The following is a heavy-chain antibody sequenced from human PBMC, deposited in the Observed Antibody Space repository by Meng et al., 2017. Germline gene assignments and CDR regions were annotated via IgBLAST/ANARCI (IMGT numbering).Heavy chain of an antibody. CDR3: AKGYSSGRLDNWFDP. J-gene: IGHJ5*02. Sequence: GGSLRLSCAASGFTFSSYGMHWVRQAPGKGLEWVAVIWYDGSNKYYADSVKGRFTISRDNSKNTLYLQMNSLRAEDTAVYYCAKGYSSGRLDNWFDPWGQGNRVT. D-gene: IGHD2-15*01. CDR2: IWYDGSNK. CDR1: GFTFSSYG. V-gene: IGHV3-33*06.